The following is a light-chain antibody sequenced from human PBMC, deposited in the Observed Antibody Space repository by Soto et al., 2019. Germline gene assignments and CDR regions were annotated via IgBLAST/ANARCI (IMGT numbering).Light chain of an antibody. CDR3: QQTYNTPVT. V-gene: IGKV1-39*01. Sequence: IQMTQTPSGRAAFVGERVTITCRASQSINDWLAWYQQKPGKAPKHLIYGASTLQSGVPSRFTGSGSETRVPLTISSLQLEDCGTYYCQQTYNTPVTVGPGTKVEI. CDR1: QSINDW. J-gene: IGKJ1*01. CDR2: GAS.